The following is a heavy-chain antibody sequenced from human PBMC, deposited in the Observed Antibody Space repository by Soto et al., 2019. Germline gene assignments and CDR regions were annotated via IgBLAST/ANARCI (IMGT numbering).Heavy chain of an antibody. Sequence: ASVKVSCKASGYTFTSYAMHWVRQAPGQRLEWMGWINAGNGNTKYSQKFQGRVTITRDTSASTAYMELSSLRSEDTAVYYCARVFTVVKSFHYWYFDLWGRGTLVTVSS. J-gene: IGHJ2*01. CDR2: INAGNGNT. D-gene: IGHD2-15*01. CDR1: GYTFTSYA. V-gene: IGHV1-3*01. CDR3: ARVFTVVKSFHYWYFDL.